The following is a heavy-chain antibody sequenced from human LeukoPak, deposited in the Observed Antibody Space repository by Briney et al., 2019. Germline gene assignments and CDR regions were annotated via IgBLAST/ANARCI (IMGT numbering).Heavy chain of an antibody. CDR3: ARNRDGYNYNWFDP. Sequence: SVKVSCKTPGGTFSNYVVTWVRQAPGQGLEWMGRIIPRFGTANYAQKFQDRVTITTGESTSTAYMELSSLRSEDTAVHYCARNRDGYNYNWFDPWGQGTLVTVSS. CDR2: IIPRFGTA. V-gene: IGHV1-69*05. CDR1: GGTFSNYV. J-gene: IGHJ5*02. D-gene: IGHD5-24*01.